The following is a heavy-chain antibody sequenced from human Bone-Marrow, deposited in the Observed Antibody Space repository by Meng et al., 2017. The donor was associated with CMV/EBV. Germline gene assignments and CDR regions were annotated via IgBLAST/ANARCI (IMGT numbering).Heavy chain of an antibody. CDR3: ARVIESGGGGNYGIDS. Sequence: ASVKVSCKASGYTFNSYYMHWVRQAPGQGLEWMGIINPSGGSTSYSQKFQGRVSMTRDTSTSTMDMELSSLTSDDTAVYYCARVIESGGGGNYGIDSWGQGTLVTVSS. D-gene: IGHD2-15*01. CDR2: INPSGGST. V-gene: IGHV1-46*02. CDR1: GYTFNSYY. J-gene: IGHJ5*01.